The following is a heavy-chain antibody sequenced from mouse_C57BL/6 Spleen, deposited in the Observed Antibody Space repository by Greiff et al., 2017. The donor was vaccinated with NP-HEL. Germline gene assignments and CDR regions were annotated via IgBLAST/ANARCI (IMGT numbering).Heavy chain of an antibody. J-gene: IGHJ1*03. CDR2: ISSGSSTI. Sequence: EVQVVESGGGLVKPGGSLKLSCAASGFTFSDYGMHWVRQAPEKGLEWVAYISSGSSTIYYADTVKGRFTISRDNAKNTLFLQMTSLRSEDTAMYYCARRYYYGSRDWYFDVWGTGTTFTVSS. V-gene: IGHV5-17*01. CDR1: GFTFSDYG. D-gene: IGHD1-1*01. CDR3: ARRYYYGSRDWYFDV.